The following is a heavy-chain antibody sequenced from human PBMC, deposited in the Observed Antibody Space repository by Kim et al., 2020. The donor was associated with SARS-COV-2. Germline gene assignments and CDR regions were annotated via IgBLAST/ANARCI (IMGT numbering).Heavy chain of an antibody. CDR3: ARGGAYSSSPAYFDY. V-gene: IGHV4-30-2*01. D-gene: IGHD6-6*01. CDR1: GGSISSGGYS. J-gene: IGHJ4*02. Sequence: SETLSLTCAVSGGSISSGGYSWSWIRQPPGKGLEWIGYIYHSGSTYYNPSLKSRVTISVDRSKNQFSLKLSSVTAADTAVYYCARGGAYSSSPAYFDYWGQGTLVTVSS. CDR2: IYHSGST.